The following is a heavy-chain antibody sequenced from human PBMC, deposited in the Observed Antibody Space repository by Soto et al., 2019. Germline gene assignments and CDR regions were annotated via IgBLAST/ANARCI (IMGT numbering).Heavy chain of an antibody. J-gene: IGHJ5*02. CDR1: GGSISTSRSY. Sequence: PSETLSLTCNVSGGSISTSRSYWAWIRQPPGKGLEWIASIYYSRSTYYNPSLKSRVTISVDTSKNQFSLKLSSVTAADTAVYYCARRVASPAGNWFDPWGQGILVTVSS. CDR3: ARRVASPAGNWFDP. CDR2: IYYSRST. D-gene: IGHD5-12*01. V-gene: IGHV4-39*01.